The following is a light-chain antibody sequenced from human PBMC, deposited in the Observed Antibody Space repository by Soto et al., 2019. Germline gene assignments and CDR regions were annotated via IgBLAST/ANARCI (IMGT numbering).Light chain of an antibody. CDR1: QGISND. CDR3: LQDYNYPPLT. Sequence: AIQMTQSPSSLSASVGDRVTITCRASQGISNDLGWYQQKPGKGPKLLIYAASSLHSGVPSRLSGSGSGTDFTLTIGSLQPEAFATYSCLQDYNYPPLTFGGGTKVEIK. J-gene: IGKJ4*01. V-gene: IGKV1-6*02. CDR2: AAS.